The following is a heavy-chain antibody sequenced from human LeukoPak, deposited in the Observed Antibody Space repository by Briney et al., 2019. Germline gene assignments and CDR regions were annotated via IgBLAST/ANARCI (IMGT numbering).Heavy chain of an antibody. CDR2: ISYDGSNK. J-gene: IGHJ4*02. D-gene: IGHD1-14*01. Sequence: PGGSLRLSCAASGFTSSTYGMHWVRQAPGKGLEWVAVISYDGSNKYYADSVKGRFTISRDNSKNTLYLQMNSLRAEDTAVYYCASGLPPGIIDYWGQGTLVTVSS. V-gene: IGHV3-30*03. CDR3: ASGLPPGIIDY. CDR1: GFTSSTYG.